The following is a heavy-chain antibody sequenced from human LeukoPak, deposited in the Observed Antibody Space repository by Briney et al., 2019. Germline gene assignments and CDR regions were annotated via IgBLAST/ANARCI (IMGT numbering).Heavy chain of an antibody. Sequence: GGSLRLSCAASGFTFSSYAMSWVRQAPGKGLEWVSAISGSGGSTYYADSVKGRFTISRDNSKNTLYLQMNSLRAEDTAVYYCAKDKRASGYYDSSGFYWGQGTLVTVSS. V-gene: IGHV3-23*01. D-gene: IGHD3-22*01. CDR3: AKDKRASGYYDSSGFY. J-gene: IGHJ4*02. CDR2: ISGSGGST. CDR1: GFTFSSYA.